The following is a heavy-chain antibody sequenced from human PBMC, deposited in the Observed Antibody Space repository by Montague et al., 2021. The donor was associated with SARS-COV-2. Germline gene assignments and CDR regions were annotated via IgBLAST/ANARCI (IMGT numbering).Heavy chain of an antibody. CDR1: GGSVSRISSH. J-gene: IGHJ4*02. CDR2: FYDAGGT. D-gene: IGHD4-17*01. CDR3: ARLYGSSFDY. Sequence: SETLSLTCTVSGGSVSRISSHWGWIRQPPGKGLEYIRSFYDAGGTQYNPSLKSRVTISVDTSNDQFSLKMNSVTAADTAVYFCARLYGSSFDYWGQGTLVTVSS. V-gene: IGHV4-39*01.